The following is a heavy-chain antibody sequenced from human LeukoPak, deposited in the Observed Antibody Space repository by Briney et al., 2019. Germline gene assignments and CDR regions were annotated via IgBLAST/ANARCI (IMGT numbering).Heavy chain of an antibody. V-gene: IGHV3-23*01. CDR2: INAAAGT. D-gene: IGHD1-26*01. J-gene: IGHJ4*02. CDR3: AKDGRTSSPK. CDR1: GFTFSKYA. Sequence: VGSLRLSCAASGFTFSKYAMSWVRQAPGKGLEWVSGINAAAGTDYSESVKGRFTISRDNFNNMLSLQMNSLRAEDTALYYCAKDGRTSSPKWGQGILVTVSS.